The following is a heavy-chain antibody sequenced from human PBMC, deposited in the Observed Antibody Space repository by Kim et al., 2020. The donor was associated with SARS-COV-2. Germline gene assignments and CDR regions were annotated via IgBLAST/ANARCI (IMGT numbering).Heavy chain of an antibody. V-gene: IGHV1-2*06. Sequence: ASVKVSCKASGYTFTGYYMHWVRQAPGQGLEWMGRINPNSGGTNYAQKFQGRVTMTRDTSISTAYMELSRLRSDDTAVYYCASPGLPLWFGESRGDNYYGMDVWGQGTTVTVSS. J-gene: IGHJ6*02. CDR2: INPNSGGT. D-gene: IGHD3-10*01. CDR1: GYTFTGYY. CDR3: ASPGLPLWFGESRGDNYYGMDV.